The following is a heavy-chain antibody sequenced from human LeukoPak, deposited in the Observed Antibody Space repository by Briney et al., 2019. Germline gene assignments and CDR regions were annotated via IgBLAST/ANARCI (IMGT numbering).Heavy chain of an antibody. CDR3: ARGQSLTMIVVPMWGFGMDV. Sequence: SETLSLTCAVYSGSFSGYYWSWIRQPPGKGLEWIGEINHSGSTNYNPSLKSRVTISVDTSKNQFSLKLSSVTAADTAVYYCARGQSLTMIVVPMWGFGMDVWGQGTTVTVSS. CDR1: SGSFSGYY. CDR2: INHSGST. D-gene: IGHD3-22*01. J-gene: IGHJ6*02. V-gene: IGHV4-34*01.